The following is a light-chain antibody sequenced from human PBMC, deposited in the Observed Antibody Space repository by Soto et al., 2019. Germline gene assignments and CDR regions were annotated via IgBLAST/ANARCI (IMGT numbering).Light chain of an antibody. Sequence: QSALTQPASVSGSPGQSITISCTGTNSDIAIYDYVSWYQQHPGKAPKILLYGVYIRPSGVSNRFSGSKSGNTASLTISGLQAEDEADYYCSSYTSSSTLVFGGGTKVTVL. V-gene: IGLV2-14*01. CDR1: NSDIAIYDY. CDR2: GVY. CDR3: SSYTSSSTLV. J-gene: IGLJ2*01.